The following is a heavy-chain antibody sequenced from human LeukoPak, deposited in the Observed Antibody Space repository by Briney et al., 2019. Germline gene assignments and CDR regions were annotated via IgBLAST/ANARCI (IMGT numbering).Heavy chain of an antibody. V-gene: IGHV4-30-2*01. D-gene: IGHD5-18*01. CDR1: GGSISSGGYS. J-gene: IGHJ4*02. CDR2: IYHSGST. CDR3: ARALRGDTAMVDY. Sequence: SQTLSLTCAVSGGSISSGGYSWSWIRQPPGKGLEWIGYIYHSGSTYYNPSLKSRVTISVDRSKNQFSLKLSSVTAADTAVYYCARALRGDTAMVDYWGQGTLVTVSS.